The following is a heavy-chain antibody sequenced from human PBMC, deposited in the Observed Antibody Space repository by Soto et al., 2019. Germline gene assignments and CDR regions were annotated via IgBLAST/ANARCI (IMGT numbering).Heavy chain of an antibody. J-gene: IGHJ4*02. CDR1: GGSTSSDNY. CDR3: AREGGESSDGLYYFDS. CDR2: IYYSGNT. Sequence: QVQLQESGPGLVKPSQTLSLTCTVSGGSTSSDNYWSWIRQPPGKGLEWIGHIYYSGNTDYNPSLKSRLAISIDTSTNQFSLKLSSVTDADKAVYFCAREGGESSDGLYYFDSWGQGSLVTVSS. V-gene: IGHV4-30-4*01. D-gene: IGHD3-16*01.